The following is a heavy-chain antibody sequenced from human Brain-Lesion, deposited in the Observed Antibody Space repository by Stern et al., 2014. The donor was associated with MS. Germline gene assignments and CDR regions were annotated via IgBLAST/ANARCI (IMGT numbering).Heavy chain of an antibody. D-gene: IGHD2-2*01. Sequence: QLQLQESGPGLVKPSQTLSLSCTVSGGSISSGGYYWSWIRQPAGKGLEWIGRIFNSGSTSYNPSLKSRVTISIENSQKQFSLRLNSMTAADTAVYYCARGRVVPGFQYYATDVWGQGTTVIVSS. V-gene: IGHV4-61*02. J-gene: IGHJ6*02. CDR2: IFNSGST. CDR1: GGSISSGGYY. CDR3: ARGRVVPGFQYYATDV.